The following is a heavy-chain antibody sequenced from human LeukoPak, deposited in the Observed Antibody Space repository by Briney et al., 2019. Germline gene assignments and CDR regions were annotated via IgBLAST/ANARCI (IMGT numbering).Heavy chain of an antibody. CDR2: IYSGGST. CDR3: ARDRSGNWNGRQNLWAS. D-gene: IGHD1-1*01. V-gene: IGHV3-66*01. J-gene: IGHJ5*02. CDR1: GFTVSSNY. Sequence: PGGSLRLSCAASGFTVSSNYMSWVRQAPGKGLEWVSVIYSGGSTYYADSVKGRFTISRDNSKNTLYLQMNSLRAEDTAVYYCARDRSGNWNGRQNLWASCGQGTLVTVSS.